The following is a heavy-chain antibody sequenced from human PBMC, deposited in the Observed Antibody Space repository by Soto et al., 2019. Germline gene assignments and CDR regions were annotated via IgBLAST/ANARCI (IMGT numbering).Heavy chain of an antibody. D-gene: IGHD2-2*01. V-gene: IGHV3-53*01. CDR1: GFTVSSNY. CDR3: ASRTHRGNCSSTSCYADAFDI. Sequence: GGSLRLSCAASGFTVSSNYMSWVRQAPGKGLEWVSVIYSGGSTYYSDSVKGRFTISRDNSKNTLYLQMISLRAEDTAVDYCASRTHRGNCSSTSCYADAFDIWGQGTMVTVSS. J-gene: IGHJ3*02. CDR2: IYSGGST.